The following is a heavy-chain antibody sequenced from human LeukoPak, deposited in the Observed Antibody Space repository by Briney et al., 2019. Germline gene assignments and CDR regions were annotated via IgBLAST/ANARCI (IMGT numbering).Heavy chain of an antibody. Sequence: EGSLRLSCATSGFTFSSYAMSWVRQAPGKGLEWVSTISPSGGVTFYSDSVRGRFTISRHNAKNSLYLQMNSLRAEDTAVYYCARDLVDIVATTRVWYFDLWGRGTLVTVSS. CDR2: ISPSGGVT. CDR3: ARDLVDIVATTRVWYFDL. D-gene: IGHD5-12*01. V-gene: IGHV3-23*01. CDR1: GFTFSSYA. J-gene: IGHJ2*01.